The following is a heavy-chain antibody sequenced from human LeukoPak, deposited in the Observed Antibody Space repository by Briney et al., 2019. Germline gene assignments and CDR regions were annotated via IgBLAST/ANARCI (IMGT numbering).Heavy chain of an antibody. D-gene: IGHD3-3*01. J-gene: IGHJ6*02. CDR3: TRPRGGITIFGVVMGGDV. V-gene: IGHV3-73*01. Sequence: GGSLKLSCAASGFTFSGSAMHWVRQASGKGLEWVGRIGSKADSCATAYAALVKGRFTISRDDSKNTAYLQMNSLKTEDTAVYYCTRPRGGITIFGVVMGGDVWGQGTTVTVSS. CDR1: GFTFSGSA. CDR2: IGSKADSCAT.